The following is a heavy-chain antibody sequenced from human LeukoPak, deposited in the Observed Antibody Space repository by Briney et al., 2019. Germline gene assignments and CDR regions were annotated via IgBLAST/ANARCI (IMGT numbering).Heavy chain of an antibody. CDR2: IHYSGST. CDR3: ARHKLESAYSRGWLGWFDP. CDR1: GRPISGYY. D-gene: IGHD6-19*01. V-gene: IGHV4-59*08. J-gene: IGHJ5*02. Sequence: PSETLSLTCTVPGRPISGYYWSSIRQPPGKGLEWIGYIHYSGSTNYNASLKSRVTMSIDTSKNRFSLNRRAVTAADTAVYSCARHKLESAYSRGWLGWFDPWGQGTLVTVSS.